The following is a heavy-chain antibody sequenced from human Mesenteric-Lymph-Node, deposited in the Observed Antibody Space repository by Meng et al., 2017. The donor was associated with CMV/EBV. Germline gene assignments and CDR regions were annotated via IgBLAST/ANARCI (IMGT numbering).Heavy chain of an antibody. Sequence: GESLKISCAASGFTFSSYAMSWVRQAPGKGLEWVSSISSSSTYKFYADSVKGRFTISRDNAKNSVYLQMNSLRADDTGVYYCARDLTTSDYWGQGTLVTVSS. V-gene: IGHV3-21*01. CDR3: ARDLTTSDY. D-gene: IGHD2/OR15-2a*01. CDR2: ISSSSTYK. CDR1: GFTFSSYA. J-gene: IGHJ4*02.